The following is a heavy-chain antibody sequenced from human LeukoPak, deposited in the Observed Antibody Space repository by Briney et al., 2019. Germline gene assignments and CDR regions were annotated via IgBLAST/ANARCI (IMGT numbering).Heavy chain of an antibody. CDR2: IYTSGST. Sequence: SETLSPTCTVSGGSISSYYWSWIRQPAGKGLEWIGRIYTSGSTNYNPSLKSRVTMSVDTSKNQFSLKLSSVTAADTAVYYCVLAEGYCSSTSCRNRDYWGQGTLVTVSS. V-gene: IGHV4-4*07. J-gene: IGHJ4*02. CDR3: VLAEGYCSSTSCRNRDY. CDR1: GGSISSYY. D-gene: IGHD2-2*01.